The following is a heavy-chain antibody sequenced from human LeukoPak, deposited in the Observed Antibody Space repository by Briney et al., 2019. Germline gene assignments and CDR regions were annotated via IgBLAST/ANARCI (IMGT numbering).Heavy chain of an antibody. V-gene: IGHV3-30-3*01. J-gene: IGHJ4*02. D-gene: IGHD2-15*01. CDR2: ISYDGNNQ. CDR1: GFTFSSYA. Sequence: GGSLRLSCAASGFTFSSYAMHWVRQAPGKGLEWVAFISYDGNNQYYADSVKGRFTISRDNSKNTLYLQMNNLRAEDTAIYYCARVGSRYCSGANCYDGFWGQGTLVSVSS. CDR3: ARVGSRYCSGANCYDGF.